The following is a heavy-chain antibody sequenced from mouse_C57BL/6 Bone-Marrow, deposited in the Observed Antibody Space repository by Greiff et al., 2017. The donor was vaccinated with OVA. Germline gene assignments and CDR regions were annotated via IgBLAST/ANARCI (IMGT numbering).Heavy chain of an antibody. J-gene: IGHJ1*03. V-gene: IGHV1-85*01. CDR3: ARWDTTGVRYFDV. D-gene: IGHD1-1*01. CDR1: GYTFTSYD. Sequence: QVQLQQSGPELVKPGASVKLSCKASGYTFTSYDINWVKQRPGQGLEWIGWLYPRDGSTKSNEKFKGKATLTVDTSSSTAYMELHSLTSEDSAVYFGARWDTTGVRYFDVWGTGATGTVSS. CDR2: LYPRDGST.